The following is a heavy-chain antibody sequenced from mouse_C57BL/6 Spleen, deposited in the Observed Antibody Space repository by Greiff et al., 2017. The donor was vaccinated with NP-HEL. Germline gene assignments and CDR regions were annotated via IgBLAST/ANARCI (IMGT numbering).Heavy chain of an antibody. D-gene: IGHD1-1*01. Sequence: VQLKESGGGLVKPGGSLKLSCAASGFTFSSYAMSWVRQTPEKRLEWVATISDGGSYTYYPDNVKGRFTISRDTAKNNLYLQMSHLKSEDTAMYYCAREGTYYYGSSYWFAYWGQGTLVTVSA. V-gene: IGHV5-4*01. CDR3: AREGTYYYGSSYWFAY. CDR1: GFTFSSYA. CDR2: ISDGGSYT. J-gene: IGHJ3*01.